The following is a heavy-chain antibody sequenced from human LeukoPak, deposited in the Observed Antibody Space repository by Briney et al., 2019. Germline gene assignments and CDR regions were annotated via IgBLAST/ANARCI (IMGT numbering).Heavy chain of an antibody. CDR1: GGSISSYY. CDR2: IYYSGST. J-gene: IGHJ4*02. D-gene: IGHD6-13*01. Sequence: KSSETLSLTCTVSGGSISSYYWSWIRQPPGKGPEWIGYIYYSGSTNYNPSLKSRVTISVDTSKNQFSLKLSSVTAADTAVYYCARRVAAAGFDYWGQGTLVTVSS. CDR3: ARRVAAAGFDY. V-gene: IGHV4-59*08.